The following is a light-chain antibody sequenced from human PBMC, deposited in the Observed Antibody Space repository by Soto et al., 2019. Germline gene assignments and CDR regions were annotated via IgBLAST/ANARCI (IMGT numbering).Light chain of an antibody. J-gene: IGKJ4*01. CDR3: QQYGRSPLT. V-gene: IGKV3-20*01. Sequence: EIVLTQSPDTLSLSPGERATLSCRASQSVRNNYLAWYQQKPGQAPRFLIYDASSRATGIPDRFSGSGSGTEFHFTIRRLEPEDFSVYYCQQYGRSPLTFGGGTKVEIK. CDR2: DAS. CDR1: QSVRNNY.